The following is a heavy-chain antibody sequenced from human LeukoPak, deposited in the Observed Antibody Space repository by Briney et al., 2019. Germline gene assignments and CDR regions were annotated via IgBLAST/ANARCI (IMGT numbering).Heavy chain of an antibody. D-gene: IGHD3-10*01. Sequence: ASVKVSCKASGYTFTGYYMHWVRQAPEQGLEWMGWINPNSGGTNYAQKFQGRVTMTRDTSISTAYMELSRLRSDDTAVYYCARYPVPYYYGSEFDYWGQGTLVTVSS. CDR2: INPNSGGT. CDR3: ARYPVPYYYGSEFDY. J-gene: IGHJ4*02. CDR1: GYTFTGYY. V-gene: IGHV1-2*02.